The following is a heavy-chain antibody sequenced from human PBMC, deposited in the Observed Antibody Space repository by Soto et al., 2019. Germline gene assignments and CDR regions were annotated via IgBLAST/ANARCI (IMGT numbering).Heavy chain of an antibody. D-gene: IGHD1-20*01. CDR3: AKQYNWNPDDP. V-gene: IGHV3-23*01. CDR2: ISGSGGTT. J-gene: IGHJ5*02. CDR1: GFTFSSYA. Sequence: EVQLLESGGGLVQPGGSLRLSCAASGFTFSSYAMSWVRQAPGKGLEWVSAISGSGGTTYYADSVKGRFTISRDNSKNTLFLQMNSRRAEDTAVYYCAKQYNWNPDDPWGQGTLVTVSS.